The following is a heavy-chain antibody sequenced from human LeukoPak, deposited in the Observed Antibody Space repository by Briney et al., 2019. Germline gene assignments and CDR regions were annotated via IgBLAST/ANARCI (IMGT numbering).Heavy chain of an antibody. V-gene: IGHV3-21*01. CDR2: ITSSGTYT. CDR3: ARDGIYYDSRGFDQ. J-gene: IGHJ4*02. CDR1: GFTFTNYN. D-gene: IGHD3-22*01. Sequence: GGSLRLSCVDSGFTFTNYNMNWVRQAPGKAMEWVSSITSSGTYTFYADSLKGRFTISRDNAKNSLYLQMNSLRTEDTAVYYCARDGIYYDSRGFDQWGQGTQVTVSS.